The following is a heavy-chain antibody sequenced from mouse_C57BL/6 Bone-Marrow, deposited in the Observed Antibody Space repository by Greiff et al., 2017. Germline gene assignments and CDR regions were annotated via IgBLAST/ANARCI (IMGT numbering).Heavy chain of an antibody. CDR3: ARHNRYSIHQAWFAY. CDR2: ISGGGGNT. CDR1: GFTFSSYT. Sequence: EVQVVESGGGLVKPGGSLKLSCAASGFTFSSYTMSWVRQTPEKRLEWVATISGGGGNTNYPASVKGRFTISGDNAKNTLYLQNSSLRSEDTALYYCARHNRYSIHQAWFAYWGQGTLVTVSA. V-gene: IGHV5-9*01. J-gene: IGHJ3*01. D-gene: IGHD2-5*01.